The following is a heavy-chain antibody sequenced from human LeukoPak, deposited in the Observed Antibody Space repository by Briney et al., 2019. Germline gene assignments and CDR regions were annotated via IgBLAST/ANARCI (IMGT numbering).Heavy chain of an antibody. J-gene: IGHJ5*02. CDR3: ARYTSGYYRWFDP. CDR1: GYTLTGYY. D-gene: IGHD6-19*01. V-gene: IGHV7-4-1*02. CDR2: INTNTGNP. Sequence: ASVKVSCKASGYTLTGYYMHWVRQAPGQGLEWMGWINTNTGNPTYAQGFTGRFVFSLDTSVSTAYLQISSLRAEDTAVYYCARYTSGYYRWFDPWGQGTLVTVSS.